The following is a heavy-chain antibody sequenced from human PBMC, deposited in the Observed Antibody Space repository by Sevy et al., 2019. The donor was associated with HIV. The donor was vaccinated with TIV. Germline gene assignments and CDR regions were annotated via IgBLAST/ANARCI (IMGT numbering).Heavy chain of an antibody. CDR1: GYRFTDYY. D-gene: IGHD2-2*02. CDR3: ARDQEFCSTTTCYSGLDR. Sequence: ASVKVSCETSGYRFTDYYIHWVRQAPGQGLEWMGWINPNSDVTKSAKKFQDRVIMTKDTSISTVYMELRGLTFDDSDVYYCARDQEFCSTTTCYSGLDRWGHGSLVTVSS. CDR2: INPNSDVT. V-gene: IGHV1-2*02. J-gene: IGHJ5*02.